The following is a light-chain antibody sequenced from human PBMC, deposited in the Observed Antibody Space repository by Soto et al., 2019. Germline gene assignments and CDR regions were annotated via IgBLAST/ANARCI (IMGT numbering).Light chain of an antibody. CDR1: QDILKY. J-gene: IGKJ2*01. CDR2: ETS. CDR3: QQSYNAPYT. Sequence: IQMTQSPASLSASIGDQVTITCRASQDILKYVXRYQQKGGQAPKILLFETSNLERRVPTRFKGSGYGTSFSLTIDSLQPDDLATYFCQQSYNAPYTFGQGT. V-gene: IGKV1-39*01.